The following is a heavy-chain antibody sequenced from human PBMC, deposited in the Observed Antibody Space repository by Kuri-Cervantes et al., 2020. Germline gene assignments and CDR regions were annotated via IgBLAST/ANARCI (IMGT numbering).Heavy chain of an antibody. CDR3: ARGPGFGVVIMPTHYMDV. J-gene: IGHJ6*03. Sequence: ASVKVSCKASGYTFTSYGISWARQAPGQGLEWMGWISAYNGNTNYAQKLQGRVTMTTDTSTSTAYMELRSLRSDDTAVYYCARGPGFGVVIMPTHYMDVWGKGTTVTVSS. CDR2: ISAYNGNT. V-gene: IGHV1-18*01. CDR1: GYTFTSYG. D-gene: IGHD3-3*01.